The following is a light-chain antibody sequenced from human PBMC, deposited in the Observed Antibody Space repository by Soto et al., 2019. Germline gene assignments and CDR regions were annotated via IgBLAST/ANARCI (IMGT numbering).Light chain of an antibody. J-gene: IGKJ1*01. CDR1: QSVDRD. CDR3: QHYNNWPPWT. CDR2: RAS. Sequence: EIVLTQSPGTLSLSPGETATLSCRASQSVDRDLTWYQQKPGQAPRLLISRASSGATDIPDRFSGSGSGTDFTLTISRLEPEDSAVYYCQHYNNWPPWTFGQGTKVEIK. V-gene: IGKV3-20*01.